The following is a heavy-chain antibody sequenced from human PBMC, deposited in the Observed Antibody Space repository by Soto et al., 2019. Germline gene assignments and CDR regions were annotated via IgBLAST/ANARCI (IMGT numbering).Heavy chain of an antibody. CDR2: IYYSGST. CDR3: ARLILGSSGCFDS. V-gene: IGHV4-39*01. Sequence: SETLSLTCTVSGGSISSSSYYWGWIRQPPGKGLEWIGSIYYSGSTYYNPSLKSRVTISSDMSKNQFSLKLTSVTAADTAVYYCARLILGSSGCFDSWGPGTLVTVSS. D-gene: IGHD6-19*01. CDR1: GGSISSSSYY. J-gene: IGHJ4*02.